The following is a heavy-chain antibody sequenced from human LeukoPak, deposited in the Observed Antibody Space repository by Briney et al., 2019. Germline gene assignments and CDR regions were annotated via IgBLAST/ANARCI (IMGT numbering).Heavy chain of an antibody. CDR3: AIVVVTARNFDY. CDR1: GYTFTGYY. V-gene: IGHV1-2*02. CDR2: INPNSGGT. D-gene: IGHD2-21*02. Sequence: ASVKVSCKASGYTFTGYYMHWVRQAPGQGLEWMGWINPNSGGTNYAQRFQGRVTMTRDTSISTAYMELSRLRSDDTAVYYCAIVVVTARNFDYWGQGTLVTVSS. J-gene: IGHJ4*02.